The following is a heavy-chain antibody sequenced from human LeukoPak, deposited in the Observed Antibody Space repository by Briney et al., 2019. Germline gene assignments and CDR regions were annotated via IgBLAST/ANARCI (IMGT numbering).Heavy chain of an antibody. J-gene: IGHJ6*02. Sequence: GGSLRLSCAASGFTFSSYGMHWVRQAPGKGLEWVAFIQYDGSNKYYVDSVKGRFTISRDNSKNTLYLQMNSLRADDTAVYYRARGGPFYDSSGYYRMDVWGQGTTVTVSS. CDR1: GFTFSSYG. V-gene: IGHV3-30*02. CDR3: ARGGPFYDSSGYYRMDV. CDR2: IQYDGSNK. D-gene: IGHD3-22*01.